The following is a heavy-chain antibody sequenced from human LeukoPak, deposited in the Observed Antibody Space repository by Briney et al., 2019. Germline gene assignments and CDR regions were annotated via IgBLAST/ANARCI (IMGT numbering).Heavy chain of an antibody. CDR1: GGSISSYY. J-gene: IGHJ5*02. V-gene: IGHV4-59*12. Sequence: SETLSLTCTVSGGSISSYYWSWIRQPPGKGLEWIGYIYYSGSTNYNPSLKSRVTISVDTSKNQFSLKLSSVTAADTAVYYCARDRKQQPFNWFDPWGQGTLVTVSS. CDR2: IYYSGST. CDR3: ARDRKQQPFNWFDP. D-gene: IGHD6-13*01.